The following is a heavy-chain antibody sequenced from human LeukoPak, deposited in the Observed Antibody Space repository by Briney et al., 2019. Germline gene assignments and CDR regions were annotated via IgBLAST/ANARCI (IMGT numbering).Heavy chain of an antibody. D-gene: IGHD5-18*01. J-gene: IGHJ4*02. CDR1: GFTFSNYG. V-gene: IGHV3-23*01. CDR3: AREERGYSYGYIDY. Sequence: PGGSLRLSCAASGFTFSNYGMSWVRQAPGKGLEWVSAISSSGGSTYYADSVKGRFTISRDNSKNTLYLQMNSLRAEDTAVYYCAREERGYSYGYIDYWGQGTLVTVSS. CDR2: ISSSGGST.